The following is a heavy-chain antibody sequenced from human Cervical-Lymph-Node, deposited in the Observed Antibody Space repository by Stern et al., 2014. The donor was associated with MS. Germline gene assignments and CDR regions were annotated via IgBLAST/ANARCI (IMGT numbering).Heavy chain of an antibody. V-gene: IGHV3-74*01. CDR3: ARDWSYGLDV. CDR1: GFTFGRYW. J-gene: IGHJ6*02. Sequence: EVQLEESGGGIVQPGGSLRLSCAASGFTFGRYWMHWVRQAPGKGLVWVSRIKGDGSGTTYADSVKGRFTISRDNARNTLYLQLSSLRAEDTALYYCARDWSYGLDVWGQGTTVTVSS. CDR2: IKGDGSGT.